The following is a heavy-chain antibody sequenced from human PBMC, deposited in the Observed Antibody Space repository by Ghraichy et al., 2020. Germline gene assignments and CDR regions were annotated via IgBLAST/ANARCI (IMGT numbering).Heavy chain of an antibody. Sequence: SVKVSCKASGFTFTSSAVQWVRQARGQRLEWIGWIVVGSGNTNYAQKFQERVTITRDMSTSTAYMELSSLRSEDTAVYYCAAAHYDILTGYFTYYYGMAVWGQVTTVTVSS. D-gene: IGHD3-9*01. CDR3: AAAHYDILTGYFTYYYGMAV. V-gene: IGHV1-58*01. CDR1: GFTFTSSA. J-gene: IGHJ6*02. CDR2: IVVGSGNT.